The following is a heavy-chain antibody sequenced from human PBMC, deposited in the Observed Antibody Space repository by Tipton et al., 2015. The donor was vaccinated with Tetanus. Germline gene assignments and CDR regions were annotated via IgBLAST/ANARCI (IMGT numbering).Heavy chain of an antibody. J-gene: IGHJ4*02. CDR1: GFTVSSNY. CDR2: IYSGGST. V-gene: IGHV3-66*01. D-gene: IGHD5/OR15-5a*01. Sequence: SLRLSCAASGFTVSSNYMSWVRQAPGKGLEWVSVIYSGGSTYYADSVKGRFTISRDNSKNTLYLQMNSLRAEDTAVYDCATSCSIYGYDYWGRGPLVTVPA. CDR3: ATSCSIYGYDY.